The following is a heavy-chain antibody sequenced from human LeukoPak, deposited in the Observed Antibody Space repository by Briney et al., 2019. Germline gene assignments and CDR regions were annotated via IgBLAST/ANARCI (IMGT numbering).Heavy chain of an antibody. Sequence: KSGGSLRLSCTTSGFTFGDYAMSWVRQAPGKGLEWVGFIRSKAYGGTTEYAASVKGRFTISRDDSKSIAYLQMNSLKTEDTAVYYCTRVPATAISPTHMDVWGKGTTVTVSS. D-gene: IGHD2-15*01. V-gene: IGHV3-49*04. CDR2: IRSKAYGGTT. CDR1: GFTFGDYA. J-gene: IGHJ6*03. CDR3: TRVPATAISPTHMDV.